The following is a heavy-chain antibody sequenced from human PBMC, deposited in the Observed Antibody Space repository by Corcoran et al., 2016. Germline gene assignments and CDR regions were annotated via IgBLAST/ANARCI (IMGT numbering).Heavy chain of an antibody. CDR2: IYYSGST. CDR1: GGSISSYY. D-gene: IGHD2-2*01. V-gene: IGHV4-59*12. Sequence: QVQLQESGPGLVKPSETLSLTCTVSGGSISSYYWSWIRQPPGKGLEWSGYIYYSGSTNYNPSLKSRVTISVDTSKNQFSLKLSSVTAADTAVYYCARGYPGECSSTSGRNWFDPWGQGTLVTVSS. J-gene: IGHJ5*02. CDR3: ARGYPGECSSTSGRNWFDP.